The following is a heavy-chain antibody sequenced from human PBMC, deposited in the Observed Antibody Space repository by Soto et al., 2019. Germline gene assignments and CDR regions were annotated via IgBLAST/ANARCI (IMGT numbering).Heavy chain of an antibody. CDR1: GYTFTSYD. D-gene: IGHD3-9*01. J-gene: IGHJ3*02. CDR3: ASSYYDILTGYYPAAFDI. V-gene: IGHV1-8*01. CDR2: MNPNSGNT. Sequence: QVQLVQSGAEVKKPGASVKVSCKASGYTFTSYDINWVRQATGQGLEWMGWMNPNSGNTGYAQKFQGRVTMTRNTSISTAYMELSSLRSEDTAEYYCASSYYDILTGYYPAAFDIWGQGTMVTVSS.